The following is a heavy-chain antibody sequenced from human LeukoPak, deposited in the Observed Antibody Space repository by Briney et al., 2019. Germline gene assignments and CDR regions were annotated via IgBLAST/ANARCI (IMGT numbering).Heavy chain of an antibody. Sequence: ASVKVSCKASGYTFTGYYMHWVRQAPGQGLEWMGWINPNSGGTNYAQKFQGRVTMTRDTSISTAYMELSRLRSDDTAGYYCARGRVRIVVVVAATDLGYWGQGTLVTVSS. D-gene: IGHD2-15*01. J-gene: IGHJ4*02. V-gene: IGHV1-2*02. CDR2: INPNSGGT. CDR1: GYTFTGYY. CDR3: ARGRVRIVVVVAATDLGY.